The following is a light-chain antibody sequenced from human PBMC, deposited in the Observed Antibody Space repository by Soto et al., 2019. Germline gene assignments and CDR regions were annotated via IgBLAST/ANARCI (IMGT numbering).Light chain of an antibody. CDR2: LNSDGSH. Sequence: QSVLTQSPSASASLEASVKLTRTLSSGHSSYAIAWHQQQPEKGPRYLMKLNSDGSHSKGDGIPDRFSGSSSGAERYLTISSLQSEDEADYYCQTWGTGIVVLGGGAKLTVL. CDR1: SGHSSYA. CDR3: QTWGTGIVV. V-gene: IGLV4-69*01. J-gene: IGLJ2*01.